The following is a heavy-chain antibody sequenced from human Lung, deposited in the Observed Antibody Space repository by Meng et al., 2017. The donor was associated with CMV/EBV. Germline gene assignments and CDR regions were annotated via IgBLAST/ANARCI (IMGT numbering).Heavy chain of an antibody. CDR2: FDFEHCER. V-gene: IGHV1-24*01. J-gene: IGHJ5*02. Sequence: SCHVSGSILGNVPRHWERQAPEKGLERMGGFDFEHCERIYAQKFQGRVTLTDDIFTDTAYMELTSLGLEETAVYFCANSFMGEFDPWGQGTLVTVSS. CDR3: ANSFMGEFDP. CDR1: GSILGNVP. D-gene: IGHD3-3*02.